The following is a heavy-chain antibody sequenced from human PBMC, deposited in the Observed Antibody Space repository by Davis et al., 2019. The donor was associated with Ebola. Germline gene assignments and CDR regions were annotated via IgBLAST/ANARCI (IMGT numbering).Heavy chain of an antibody. CDR1: GGSISSYY. D-gene: IGHD2-21*01. J-gene: IGHJ6*02. CDR2: IYYSGST. CDR3: ARGPSIRGMDV. V-gene: IGHV4-59*12. Sequence: SETLSLTCTLSGGSISSYYWSWIRQPPGKGLEWIGYIYYSGSTNYNPSLKSRVTISVDTSKNQFSLKLSSVTAADTAVYYCARGPSIRGMDVWGQGTTVTVSS.